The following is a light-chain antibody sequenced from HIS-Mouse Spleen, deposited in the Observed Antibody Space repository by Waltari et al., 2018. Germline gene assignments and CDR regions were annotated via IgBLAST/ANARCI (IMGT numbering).Light chain of an antibody. J-gene: IGLJ1*01. CDR1: SSDVGGYNY. CDR3: SSYTSSSTYV. CDR2: DVS. Sequence: QSALTQPASVSGSPGQSITISCTGTSSDVGGYNYVSWYQQHPGKAPKRMSYDVSNRPSVVSNRFSGPKSGNTASLTIAGLQAEDEADYYCSSYTSSSTYVFGTGTKVTVL. V-gene: IGLV2-14*03.